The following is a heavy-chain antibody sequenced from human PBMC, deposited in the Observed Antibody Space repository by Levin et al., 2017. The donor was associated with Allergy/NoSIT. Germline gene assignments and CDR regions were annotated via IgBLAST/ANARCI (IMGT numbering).Heavy chain of an antibody. Sequence: SCAASGFTFSSYAMSWVRQAPGKGLEWVSAISGSGGSTYYADSVKGRFTISRDNSKNTLYLQMNSLRAEDTAVYYCAKGGFIAAAGTGDYWGQGTLVTVSS. V-gene: IGHV3-23*01. CDR3: AKGGFIAAAGTGDY. J-gene: IGHJ4*02. CDR1: GFTFSSYA. D-gene: IGHD6-13*01. CDR2: ISGSGGST.